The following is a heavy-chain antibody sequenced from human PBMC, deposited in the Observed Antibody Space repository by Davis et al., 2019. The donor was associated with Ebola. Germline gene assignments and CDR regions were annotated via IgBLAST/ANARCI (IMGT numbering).Heavy chain of an antibody. CDR1: GFSFSSYW. Sequence: PGGSLRLSCAASGFSFSSYWMSWVRQAPGKGLEWVGFIRSKAYGGTTEYAASVKGRFTISRDDSKSIAYLQMNSLKTEDTAVYYCTRGGAVVDDYWGQGTLVTVSS. J-gene: IGHJ4*02. CDR3: TRGGAVVDDY. CDR2: IRSKAYGGTT. V-gene: IGHV3-49*04. D-gene: IGHD2-15*01.